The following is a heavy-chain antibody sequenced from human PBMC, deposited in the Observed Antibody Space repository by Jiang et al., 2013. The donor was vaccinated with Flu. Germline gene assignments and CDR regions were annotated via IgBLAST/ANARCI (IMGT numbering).Heavy chain of an antibody. J-gene: IGHJ4*02. Sequence: KPTQTLTLTCTFSGFSLNSSGMCVSWLRQPPGEALEWLTRIDWDDDKYYSTSLKTRLTISKDTSKNQVVLTMTNMDPVDTATYYCARIYRGXKVYFDYWGQGTLVTVSS. CDR3: ARIYRGXKVYFDY. CDR1: GFSLNSSGMC. V-gene: IGHV2-70*11. CDR2: IDWDDDK. D-gene: IGHD1-26*01.